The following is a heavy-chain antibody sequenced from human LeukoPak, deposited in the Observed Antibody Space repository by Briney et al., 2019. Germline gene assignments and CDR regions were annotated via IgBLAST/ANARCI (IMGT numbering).Heavy chain of an antibody. V-gene: IGHV3-21*01. D-gene: IGHD6-13*01. CDR3: ARDGIAAAAYYFDY. Sequence: PGGSLRLSCAASGFTFSSYSMNWVRQAPGKGLEWVSSISSSSSYIYYADSVKGRFTISRDNAKNSLYLQMNSLRAEDTAVYYCARDGIAAAAYYFDYWGQGTLVTVYS. J-gene: IGHJ4*02. CDR2: ISSSSSYI. CDR1: GFTFSSYS.